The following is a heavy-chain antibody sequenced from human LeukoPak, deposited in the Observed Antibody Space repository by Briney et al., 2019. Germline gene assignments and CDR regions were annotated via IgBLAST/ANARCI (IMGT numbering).Heavy chain of an antibody. Sequence: VSLGGSLRLSCAASGFTFSTYEMNWVRQAPGKGLEWVSYISSDSSAIYYADSVKGRFTIFRDNTKNSLFLQMNSLRAGDTAVYYCARVDYNWNLFDYWGQGTLVTVSS. V-gene: IGHV3-48*03. J-gene: IGHJ4*02. D-gene: IGHD1-20*01. CDR1: GFTFSTYE. CDR3: ARVDYNWNLFDY. CDR2: ISSDSSAI.